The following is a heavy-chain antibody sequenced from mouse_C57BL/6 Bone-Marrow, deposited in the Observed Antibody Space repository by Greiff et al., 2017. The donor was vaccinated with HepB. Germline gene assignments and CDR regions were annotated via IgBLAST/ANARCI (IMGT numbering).Heavy chain of an antibody. CDR3: ARRSLLRGYFDC. D-gene: IGHD1-1*01. CDR2: ILPGSGST. V-gene: IGHV1-9*01. Sequence: VQLVESGAELMKPGASVKISCKATGYTFSNSWIEWIKQRPGHGLEWIGEILPGSGSTNYNEKFLGKASFTADTSSNTAYMQLSSLTSDDSAVYYCARRSLLRGYFDCWGQGTTLTVSS. CDR1: GYTFSNSW. J-gene: IGHJ2*01.